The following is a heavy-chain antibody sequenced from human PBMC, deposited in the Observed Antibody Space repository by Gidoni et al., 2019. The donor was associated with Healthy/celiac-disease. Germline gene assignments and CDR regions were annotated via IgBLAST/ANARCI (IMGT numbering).Heavy chain of an antibody. V-gene: IGHV1-46*01. CDR2: INPSGGST. CDR3: ARDKEDFSGYYDSSGYPVDY. Sequence: QVQLVQSGAEVKKPGASVKVSCKASGYTFTSYYMHWVRQAPGQGLEWLGIINPSGGSTSYAQKFQGRVTMTRDTSTSTVYMELSSLRSEDTAVYYCARDKEDFSGYYDSSGYPVDYWGQGTLVTVSS. CDR1: GYTFTSYY. D-gene: IGHD3-22*01. J-gene: IGHJ4*02.